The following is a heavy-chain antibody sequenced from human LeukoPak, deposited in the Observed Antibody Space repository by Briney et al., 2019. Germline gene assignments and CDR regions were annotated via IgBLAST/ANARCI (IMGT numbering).Heavy chain of an antibody. CDR2: IEKDGIEK. J-gene: IGHJ4*02. Sequence: GGCLRLSCAASGFTFSTSWMSWVRQAPGKRREWVANIEKDGIEKYYVDSVNGRFTISRDNAKNSLFLQMNSVRAEDTAVYYCARDRDGFSWYDYWGQGTLVTVSS. CDR3: ARDRDGFSWYDY. D-gene: IGHD5-24*01. V-gene: IGHV3-7*04. CDR1: GFTFSTSW.